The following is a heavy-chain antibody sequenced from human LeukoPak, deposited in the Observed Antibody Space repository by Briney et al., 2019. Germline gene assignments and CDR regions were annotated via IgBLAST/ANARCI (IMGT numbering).Heavy chain of an antibody. J-gene: IGHJ4*02. Sequence: PSETLSLTCTVSGGSISSGSYYWSWIRQPAGKGLEWNGRIYTSGSTNYNPSLKSRVTISVDTSKNQFSLKLSSVTAADTAVYYCAREYNLDMITFGGFDYWGQGTLVTVSS. D-gene: IGHD3-16*01. CDR2: IYTSGST. CDR1: GGSISSGSYY. V-gene: IGHV4-61*02. CDR3: AREYNLDMITFGGFDY.